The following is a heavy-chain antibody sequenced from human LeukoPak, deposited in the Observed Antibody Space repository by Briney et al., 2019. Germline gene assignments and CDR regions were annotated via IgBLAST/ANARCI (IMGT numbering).Heavy chain of an antibody. CDR1: GFTFDDYG. J-gene: IGHJ4*02. Sequence: PGGSLRLSCAASGFTFDDYGMSWVRQAPGKGLVWVSRINSDGSSTSYADSVKGRFTISRDNAKNTLYLQMNSLRAEDTAVYYCARGGSYRFEYWGQGTLVTVSS. CDR2: INSDGSST. D-gene: IGHD3-16*01. V-gene: IGHV3-74*01. CDR3: ARGGSYRFEY.